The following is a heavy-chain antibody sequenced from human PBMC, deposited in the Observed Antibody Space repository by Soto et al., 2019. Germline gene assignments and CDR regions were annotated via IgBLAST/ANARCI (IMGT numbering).Heavy chain of an antibody. CDR1: GNTVPNYA. V-gene: IGHV1-3*01. Sequence: ASVKVSCKASGNTVPNYAIHWVRQAPGQRLEWMGRINGGNGNTYYSEHFQSRVTFTRDTSAGTDYIQMSSLTTEDTDVYYCACDDSGFSGRHYIDYFNYWGQGALVTVSS. CDR2: INGGNGNT. D-gene: IGHD1-26*01. J-gene: IGHJ4*02. CDR3: ACDDSGFSGRHYIDYFNY.